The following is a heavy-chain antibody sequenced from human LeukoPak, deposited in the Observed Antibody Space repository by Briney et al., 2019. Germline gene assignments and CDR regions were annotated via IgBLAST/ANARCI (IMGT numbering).Heavy chain of an antibody. CDR1: GFTFSSYS. J-gene: IGHJ4*02. D-gene: IGHD2-21*02. CDR3: ARTLYCGGDCYFFGY. Sequence: GGSLRLSCAASGFTFSSYSMNWVRQAPGKGLEWVSSISSSSSYIYYADSVKGRFTISRDNAKNSLYLQMNSLRAEDTAVYYCARTLYCGGDCYFFGYWGQGTLVTVSS. V-gene: IGHV3-21*01. CDR2: ISSSSSYI.